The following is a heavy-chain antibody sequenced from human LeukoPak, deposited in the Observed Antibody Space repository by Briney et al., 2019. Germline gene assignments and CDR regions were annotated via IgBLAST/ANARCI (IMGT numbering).Heavy chain of an antibody. Sequence: ASVKVSCKTSEYTFTGYYMHWVRQAPGQGLEWMGWINPNSGDTNYAQKFQGRVTMTEDTSTDTAYMELSSLRSEDTAVYYCATSSGSAMPTMVRGVTRTYYYYYMDVWGKGTTVTVSS. D-gene: IGHD3-10*01. V-gene: IGHV1-2*02. CDR1: EYTFTGYY. J-gene: IGHJ6*03. CDR2: INPNSGDT. CDR3: ATSSGSAMPTMVRGVTRTYYYYYMDV.